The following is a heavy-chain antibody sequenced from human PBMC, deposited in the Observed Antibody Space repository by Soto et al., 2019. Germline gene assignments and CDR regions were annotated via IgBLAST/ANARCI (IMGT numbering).Heavy chain of an antibody. D-gene: IGHD3-22*01. V-gene: IGHV1-3*01. CDR3: ARRVPSGYYDSSGYCDY. J-gene: IGHJ4*02. CDR1: GETFTCKS. CDR2: INAGNGNT. Sequence: GETFTCKSMCWARHAKGQRLEWMGWINAGNGNTKYSQKFQGRVTITRDTSASTAYMELSSLRSEDTAVYYCARRVPSGYYDSSGYCDYWGQGTLVTVSS.